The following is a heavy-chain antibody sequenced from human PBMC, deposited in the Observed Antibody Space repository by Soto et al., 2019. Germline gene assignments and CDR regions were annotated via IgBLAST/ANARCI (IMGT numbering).Heavy chain of an antibody. V-gene: IGHV4-59*01. D-gene: IGHD6-6*01. CDR1: GGSISSYY. Sequence: SETLSLTCTVSGGSISSYYWSWIRQPPGKGLEWIGYIYYSGSTNYNPSLKSRVTISVDTSKNQFSLKLSSVTAADTAVYYCAGDKRSGIAARKGTYYYYGMDVWGQGTTVTVSS. CDR3: AGDKRSGIAARKGTYYYYGMDV. CDR2: IYYSGST. J-gene: IGHJ6*02.